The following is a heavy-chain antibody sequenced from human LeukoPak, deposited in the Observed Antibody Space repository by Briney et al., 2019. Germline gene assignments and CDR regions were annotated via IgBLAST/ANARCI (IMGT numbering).Heavy chain of an antibody. CDR2: ISSSSSYI. J-gene: IGHJ4*02. D-gene: IGHD2-15*01. CDR1: TFTFSNYG. Sequence: GGSLRLSCAASTFTFSNYGMHWVRQAPGKGLEWVSSISSSSSYIYYADSVKGRFTISRDNAKNSLYLQMNSLRAEDTAVYYCAGYCSGGSCYPGWGQGTLVTVSS. V-gene: IGHV3-21*01. CDR3: AGYCSGGSCYPG.